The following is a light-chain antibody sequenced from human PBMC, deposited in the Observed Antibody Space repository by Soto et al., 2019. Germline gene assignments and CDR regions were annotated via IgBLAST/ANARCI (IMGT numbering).Light chain of an antibody. CDR1: QSVSSDY. CDR2: GAS. Sequence: EIVLTQSPGTLSLSPGERATLSCRASQSVSSDYLAWYQQKPGQAPRLLLYGASNRATAIPDRFSGGGSGTDFTLTISRLEPEDFAVYSCQQYGSSPYTFCQGTKLEI. V-gene: IGKV3-20*01. J-gene: IGKJ2*01. CDR3: QQYGSSPYT.